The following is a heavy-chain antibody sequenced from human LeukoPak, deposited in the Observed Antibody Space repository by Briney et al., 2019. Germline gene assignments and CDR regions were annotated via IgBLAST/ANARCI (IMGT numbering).Heavy chain of an antibody. J-gene: IGHJ6*03. D-gene: IGHD2-15*01. CDR2: IYYSGST. V-gene: IGHV4-59*01. CDR3: ARGGGSGYYYYYIDV. Sequence: PSETLSLTCTVSGGSISSYYWSWIRQPPGKGLEWIGYIYYSGSTNYNPSLKSRVTISVDTSKNQFSLKLSSVTAADTAVYYCARGGGSGYYYYYIDVWGKGTTVTISS. CDR1: GGSISSYY.